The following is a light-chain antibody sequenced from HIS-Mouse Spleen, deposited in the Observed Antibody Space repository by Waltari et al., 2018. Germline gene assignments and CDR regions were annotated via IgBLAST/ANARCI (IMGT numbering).Light chain of an antibody. V-gene: IGLV1-44*01. CDR1: SSNIGSNT. CDR3: AAWDDSLNGWV. Sequence: QSVLTQPPSASGTPGQRVTISCSGSSSNIGSNTVNWYQQLPGTAPKLLIYSNSQRPSGVPYRFSGSKSGTSASLAISGLQSEDEADYYCAAWDDSLNGWVFGGGTKLTVL. CDR2: SNS. J-gene: IGLJ3*02.